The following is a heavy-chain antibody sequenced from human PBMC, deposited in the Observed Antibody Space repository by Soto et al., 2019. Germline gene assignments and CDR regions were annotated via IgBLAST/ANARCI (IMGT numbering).Heavy chain of an antibody. CDR3: ARGSGITMVRGDTLHY. CDR1: GGPLISYY. J-gene: IGHJ4*02. Sequence: ILSGTCIVLGGPLISYYRSWIRQPGGKGLEWIRRIYTSGSTTYNPSLKSRVTMSVDTSKNQFSLKLSSVTAADTAVYYCARGSGITMVRGDTLHYWRQGSLFIVSS. V-gene: IGHV4-4*07. D-gene: IGHD3-10*01. CDR2: IYTSGST.